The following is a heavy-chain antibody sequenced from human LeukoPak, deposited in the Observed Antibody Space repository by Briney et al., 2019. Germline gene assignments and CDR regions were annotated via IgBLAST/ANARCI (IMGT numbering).Heavy chain of an antibody. Sequence: GGSLRLSCAASGFTFSSYAMSWVRQAPGKGLEWVSAISGSGGSTYYADYVKGRFTISRDNAKNSLYLQVISLRAEDTAVYYCARGPSIAARYDAFDIWGQGTMVTVSS. CDR2: ISGSGGST. D-gene: IGHD6-6*01. V-gene: IGHV3-23*01. J-gene: IGHJ3*02. CDR1: GFTFSSYA. CDR3: ARGPSIAARYDAFDI.